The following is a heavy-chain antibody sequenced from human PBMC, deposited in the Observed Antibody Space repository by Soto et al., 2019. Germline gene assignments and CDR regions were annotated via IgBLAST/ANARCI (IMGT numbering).Heavy chain of an antibody. CDR1: GYTFTNYD. CDR2: MNPNSGNT. J-gene: IGHJ4*02. CDR3: ARDAKGAGSYLGDH. Sequence: QVQLVQSGAEVKKPGTSVKVSCKASGYTFTNYDINWVRQATGQGLEWMGWMNPNSGNTGYAQKFQGRFTMTRNTSINRLFRELSSLTSEDTAIYYCARDAKGAGSYLGDHWGQGTRVTVSS. V-gene: IGHV1-8*01. D-gene: IGHD3-10*01.